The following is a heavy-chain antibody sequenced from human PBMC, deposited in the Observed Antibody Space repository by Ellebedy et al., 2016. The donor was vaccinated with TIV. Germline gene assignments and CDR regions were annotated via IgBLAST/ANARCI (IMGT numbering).Heavy chain of an antibody. D-gene: IGHD6-13*01. J-gene: IGHJ1*01. V-gene: IGHV4-59*02. CDR3: ARGPVLWYSSR. Sequence: SETLSLTCTVSGGSVIGHYWSWIRQPPGAGLQWIGYIYYSGTTNYDPSLTSRVTISVDTSKNQFSLKLSSVTAADTAVYYCARGPVLWYSSRWGQGALITVSS. CDR1: GGSVIGHY. CDR2: IYYSGTT.